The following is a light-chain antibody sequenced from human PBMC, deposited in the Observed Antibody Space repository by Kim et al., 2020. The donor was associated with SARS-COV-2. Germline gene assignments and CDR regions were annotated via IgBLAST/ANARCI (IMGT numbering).Light chain of an antibody. J-gene: IGKJ2*01. V-gene: IGKV1-5*01. CDR1: QSISSW. CDR3: QQYNSYPYT. CDR2: HAS. Sequence: SASVGDSVTITGRASQSISSWLAWYQQKPGKAPKLLIYHASSLESGVPSSFSGRGSGTEFTLTISSLQPDDFATYYCQQYNSYPYTCGKGTKLEI.